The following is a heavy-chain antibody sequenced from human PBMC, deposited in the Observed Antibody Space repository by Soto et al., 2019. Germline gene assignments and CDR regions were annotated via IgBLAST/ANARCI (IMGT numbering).Heavy chain of an antibody. CDR2: IPHDGNEK. CDR1: EFIFTNYG. V-gene: IGHV3-30*03. D-gene: IGHD4-17*01. CDR3: ARERGYGDIRMHFYGMDV. J-gene: IGHJ6*02. Sequence: QVLLVDSGGGVVQPGRSLRLSCAASEFIFTNYGMHWVRAAPGKGLEWVAVIPHDGNEKYYGDSEKGRLTISRDNNKNTVTLQMNTLRRNHTAVYDCARERGYGDIRMHFYGMDVCGQGTRVTVSS.